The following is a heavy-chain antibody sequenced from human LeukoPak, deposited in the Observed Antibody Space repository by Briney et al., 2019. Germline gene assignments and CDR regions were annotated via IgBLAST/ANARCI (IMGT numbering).Heavy chain of an antibody. V-gene: IGHV1-69*13. CDR1: GGTFSSYA. CDR3: ARARTNYYDMSY. Sequence: ASVKVPCKASGGTFSSYAISWVRQAPGQGLEWMGGIIPIFGTANYAQKFQGRVTITADESTSTAYMELSSLRSEDTAVYYCARARTNYYDMSYWGQGTLVTVSS. CDR2: IIPIFGTA. D-gene: IGHD3-22*01. J-gene: IGHJ4*02.